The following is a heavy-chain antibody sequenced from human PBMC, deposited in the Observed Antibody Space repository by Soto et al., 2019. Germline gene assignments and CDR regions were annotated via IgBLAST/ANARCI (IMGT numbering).Heavy chain of an antibody. V-gene: IGHV3-30*18. D-gene: IGHD4-17*01. Sequence: QVQLVESGGGVVQPGRSLRLSCAASGFTFSSYGMHWVRQAPGKGLEWVAVISYDGSNKYYADSVKSRFTISRDNSKNTLYLQMNSLRAEDTAVYYCEKDRGYGDYGYFDYWGQGTLVTVSS. CDR3: EKDRGYGDYGYFDY. J-gene: IGHJ4*02. CDR2: ISYDGSNK. CDR1: GFTFSSYG.